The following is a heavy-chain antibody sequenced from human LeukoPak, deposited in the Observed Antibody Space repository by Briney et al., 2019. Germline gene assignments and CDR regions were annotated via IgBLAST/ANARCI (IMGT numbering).Heavy chain of an antibody. CDR2: LNPNSGGT. Sequence: ASVKVSCKASGYTFTSYYMHWVRQAPGQGLEWMGWLNPNSGGTNYAKKFQGRVTMTKDTSRSTAYMELNRLRSDDTAVYYCARNGAPGPHYYYMDVWGEGTTVTVSS. CDR1: GYTFTSYY. CDR3: ARNGAPGPHYYYMDV. D-gene: IGHD2-8*01. J-gene: IGHJ6*03. V-gene: IGHV1-2*02.